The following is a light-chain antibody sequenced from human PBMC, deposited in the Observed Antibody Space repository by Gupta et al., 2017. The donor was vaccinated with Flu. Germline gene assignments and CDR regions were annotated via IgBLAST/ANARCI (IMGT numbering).Light chain of an antibody. J-gene: IGKJ1*01. CDR1: QSVSSY. Sequence: EIVLTQSAATLPLSPGERATLSCRASQSVSSYLAWYQQKPGQAPRLLIYDASNRATGIPARFSGSGSGTDFTLTISSLEPEDFAVYYCQQRSNWPWTFGQGTKVEIK. CDR2: DAS. CDR3: QQRSNWPWT. V-gene: IGKV3-11*01.